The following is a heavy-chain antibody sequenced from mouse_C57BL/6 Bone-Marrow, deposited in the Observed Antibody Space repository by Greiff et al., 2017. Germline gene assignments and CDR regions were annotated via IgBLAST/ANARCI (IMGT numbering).Heavy chain of an antibody. Sequence: EVKLEESGGGLVKPGGSLKLSCAASGFTFSSYAMSWVRQTPEKRLEWVATISDGGSYIYYPDNVKGRFTISRDNAKNNLYLQMSHLKSENTAMYYCTGEVSLLYYGSRWYFDVWGTGTTVTVSS. V-gene: IGHV5-4*01. J-gene: IGHJ1*03. CDR2: ISDGGSYI. D-gene: IGHD1-1*01. CDR3: TGEVSLLYYGSRWYFDV. CDR1: GFTFSSYA.